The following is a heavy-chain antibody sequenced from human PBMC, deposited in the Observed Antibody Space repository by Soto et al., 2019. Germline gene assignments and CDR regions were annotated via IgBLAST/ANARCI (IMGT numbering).Heavy chain of an antibody. CDR2: TFYRSKWYN. CDR1: GDSVSSNNAA. CDR3: AKEGGNHYYYYALDV. Sequence: QVQLQQSGPGLVKPSQTLSLTCAISGDSVSSNNAAWNWIRQSPSRGLEWLGRTFYRSKWYNDYXVSVKGRITXNXXXSXDQFSLQLNSVTPEDTAVYYCAKEGGNHYYYYALDVWGQGTTVTVSS. J-gene: IGHJ6*02. V-gene: IGHV6-1*01. D-gene: IGHD1-26*01.